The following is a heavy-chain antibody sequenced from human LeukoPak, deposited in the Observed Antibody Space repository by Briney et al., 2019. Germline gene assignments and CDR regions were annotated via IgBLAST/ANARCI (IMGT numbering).Heavy chain of an antibody. CDR3: AXSKVMDYGAHTWALDI. CDR1: GFTFSRSR. V-gene: IGHV3-7*01. J-gene: IGHJ3*02. Sequence: PGGSLRLSCAASGFTFSRSRMSWVRQAPGKGLEWVANIKQDGSEKYYVDSVKGRFTISRDNAKNSLYLQMNSLRAEDTAVYYCAXSKVMDYGAHTWALDIWGQGTMVTVXS. D-gene: IGHD4-17*01. CDR2: IKQDGSEK.